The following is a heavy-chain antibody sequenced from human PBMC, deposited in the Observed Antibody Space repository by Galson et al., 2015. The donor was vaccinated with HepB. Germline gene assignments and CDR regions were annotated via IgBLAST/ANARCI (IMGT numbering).Heavy chain of an antibody. CDR1: GGTFSSYA. CDR3: ARGPVVVVAANYYYYMDV. J-gene: IGHJ6*03. V-gene: IGHV1-69*13. Sequence: SVKVSCKASGGTFSSYATSWVRQAPGQGLEWMGGIIPIFGTANYAQKFQGRVTITADESTSTAYMELSSLRSEDTAVYYCARGPVVVVAANYYYYMDVWGKGTTVTVSS. D-gene: IGHD2-15*01. CDR2: IIPIFGTA.